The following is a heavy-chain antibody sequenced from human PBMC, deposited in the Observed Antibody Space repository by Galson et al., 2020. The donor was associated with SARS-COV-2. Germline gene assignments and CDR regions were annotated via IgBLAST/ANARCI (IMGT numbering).Heavy chain of an antibody. CDR1: GFTFGDYA. CDR2: IRSKTYGGTT. Sequence: GGSLTLSCTTSGFTFGDYAMTWVRQAPGKGLEWVGFIRSKTYGGTTEYAASVRGRFTISRDDSKSIAYLQMNTLKTGDTSVYYCTTRDWSDSWGQGTLVTVSS. CDR3: TTRDWSDS. J-gene: IGHJ5*01. V-gene: IGHV3-49*04.